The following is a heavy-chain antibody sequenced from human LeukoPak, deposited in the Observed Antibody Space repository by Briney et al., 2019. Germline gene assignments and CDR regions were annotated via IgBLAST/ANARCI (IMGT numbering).Heavy chain of an antibody. D-gene: IGHD6-19*01. CDR1: GGSFSGYY. J-gene: IGHJ5*02. V-gene: IGHV4-34*01. CDR2: INHSGST. CDR3: ARVGRAVVRRFWERHSKNNWFDP. Sequence: SETLSLTCAVYGGSFSGYYWSWIRQPPGKGLEWIGEINHSGSTNYNPSPKSRVTISVDTSKNQFSLKLSSVTAADTAVYYCARVGRAVVRRFWERHSKNNWFDPWGQGTLVTVSS.